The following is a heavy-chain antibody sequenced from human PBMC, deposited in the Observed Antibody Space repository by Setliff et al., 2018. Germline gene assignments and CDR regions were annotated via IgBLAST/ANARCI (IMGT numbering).Heavy chain of an antibody. CDR2: ISTDDGDT. D-gene: IGHD2-21*02. CDR1: GYTFTTHG. CDR3: ARDWFCSGGDCSDVFDF. J-gene: IGHJ3*01. Sequence: GASVKVSCKASGYTFTTHGISWVRQAPGQGLEWMGWISTDDGDTNFAQKFQGRVTLTTDTSTGTAYMELRSLTFDDTAVYYCARDWFCSGGDCSDVFDFWGQGTMVTVS. V-gene: IGHV1-18*01.